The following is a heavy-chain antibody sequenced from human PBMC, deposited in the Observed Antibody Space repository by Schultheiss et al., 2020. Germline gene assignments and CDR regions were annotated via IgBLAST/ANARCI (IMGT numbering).Heavy chain of an antibody. CDR1: GFTVSSNY. J-gene: IGHJ6*02. CDR2: IKEDGSEI. Sequence: GGSLRLSCAASGFTVSSNYMSWVRQAPGKGLEWVANIKEDGSEIHYVDSVKGRFTISRDNAKNSLYLQMNSLRAEDTAVYYCAKARTGYYYYGMDVWGQGTTVTVSS. V-gene: IGHV3-7*01. CDR3: AKARTGYYYYGMDV. D-gene: IGHD7-27*01.